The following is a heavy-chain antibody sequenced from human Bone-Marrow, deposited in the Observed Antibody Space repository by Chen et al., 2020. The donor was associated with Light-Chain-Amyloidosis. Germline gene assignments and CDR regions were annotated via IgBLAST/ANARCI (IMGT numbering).Heavy chain of an antibody. CDR2: ITNSGGNT. J-gene: IGHJ4*02. V-gene: IGHV3-23*04. CDR3: PPPPGSLSTH. D-gene: IGHD7-27*01. CDR1: GFTFSTYA. Sequence: EVQLVESGGGLVQPGGSLRLSCAASGFTFSTYAMSWVRQTPGKGLEWVSAITNSGGNTSYADSGRGRFTISRDNSKNTLFLQMNSLRADYSAVYYSPPPPGSLSTHWGQGTLVTVSS.